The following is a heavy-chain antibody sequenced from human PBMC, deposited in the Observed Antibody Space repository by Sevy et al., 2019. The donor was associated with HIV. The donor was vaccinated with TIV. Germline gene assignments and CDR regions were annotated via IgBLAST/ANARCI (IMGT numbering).Heavy chain of an antibody. J-gene: IGHJ6*03. CDR2: IWYDGSNK. CDR3: AKNPAVGSYYYMDV. Sequence: GGSLRLSCAASGFTFSSYGMHWVRQAPGKGLEWVTVIWYDGSNKYYADSVKGRFTISRDNSKNTLYLQMSSLRVEDTAVYYCAKNPAVGSYYYMDVWGKGTTVTVSS. CDR1: GFTFSSYG. V-gene: IGHV3-33*06. D-gene: IGHD1-26*01.